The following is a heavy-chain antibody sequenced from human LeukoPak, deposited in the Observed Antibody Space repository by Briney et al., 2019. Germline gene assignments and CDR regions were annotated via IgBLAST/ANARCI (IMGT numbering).Heavy chain of an antibody. CDR2: IKQDGSEK. CDR1: GFTFSSYW. CDR3: AREHYYDSSGFYYYYYYMDV. V-gene: IGHV3-7*01. D-gene: IGHD3-22*01. J-gene: IGHJ6*03. Sequence: GRSLRLSCAASGFTFSSYWMSWVRQAPGKGLEWVANIKQDGSEKYYVDSVKGRFTISRDNAKNSLYLQMNSLRAEDTAVYYCAREHYYDSSGFYYYYYYMDVWGKGTTVTVSS.